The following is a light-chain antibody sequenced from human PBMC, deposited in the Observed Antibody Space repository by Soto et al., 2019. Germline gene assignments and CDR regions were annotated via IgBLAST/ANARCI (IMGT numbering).Light chain of an antibody. CDR2: AAS. CDR3: QQYYSYPPT. Sequence: AIRMTQSPSSLSASTGDRVTITCRASQGISSYSAWYQQKPGKAPKLLIYAASTLQSGVPSRFSGSGSGTDFTLTIRCLQSEDFETYYCQQYYSYPPTFGQGTKVDIK. V-gene: IGKV1-8*01. J-gene: IGKJ1*01. CDR1: QGISSY.